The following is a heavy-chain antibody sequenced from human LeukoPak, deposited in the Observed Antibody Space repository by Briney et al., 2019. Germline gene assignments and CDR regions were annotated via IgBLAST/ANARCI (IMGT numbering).Heavy chain of an antibody. CDR1: GFTFSSYW. D-gene: IGHD6-19*01. Sequence: GGSLRLSCAASGFTFSSYWMHWVRQAPGKGLDWVSYISSRSFTIYYTDSVKGRFTISRDNAKNSLYLQMNSLRDEDTALYYCARVPYSTGAFDYWGQGTLVTVSS. J-gene: IGHJ4*02. V-gene: IGHV3-48*02. CDR2: ISSRSFTI. CDR3: ARVPYSTGAFDY.